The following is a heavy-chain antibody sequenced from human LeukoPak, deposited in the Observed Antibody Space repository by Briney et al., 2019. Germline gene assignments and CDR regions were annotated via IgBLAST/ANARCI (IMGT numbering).Heavy chain of an antibody. V-gene: IGHV5-51*01. CDR3: ARQTEEQWPDFDY. D-gene: IGHD6-19*01. J-gene: IGHJ4*02. Sequence: GESLKISCKGSGYSFTSYWIGWVRQMPGKGLEWMGIIYPGDSDTRYSPSFQGQVTISADKSISTAYPQWSSLKASDTAMYYCARQTEEQWPDFDYWGQGTLVTVSS. CDR1: GYSFTSYW. CDR2: IYPGDSDT.